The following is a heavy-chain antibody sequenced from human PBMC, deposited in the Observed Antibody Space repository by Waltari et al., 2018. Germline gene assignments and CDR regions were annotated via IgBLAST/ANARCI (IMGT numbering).Heavy chain of an antibody. V-gene: IGHV1-69*05. D-gene: IGHD1-20*01. CDR2: IIPIFGTA. Sequence: QVQLVQSGAEVKKPGSSVKVSCKASGGTFSSYAISWVRQATGHGLEWMGGIIPIFGTANYAQKFQGRVTITTDESTSTAYMELSSLRSEDTAVYYCARDFSITGTANYYYGMDVWGQGTTVTVSS. CDR1: GGTFSSYA. J-gene: IGHJ6*02. CDR3: ARDFSITGTANYYYGMDV.